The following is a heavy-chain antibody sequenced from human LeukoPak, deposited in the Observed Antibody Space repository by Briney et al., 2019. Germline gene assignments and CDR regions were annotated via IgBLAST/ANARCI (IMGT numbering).Heavy chain of an antibody. V-gene: IGHV3-30*04. CDR2: ISYDGSNK. Sequence: GGSLRLSCAASGFTFSSYAMHWVRQAPGKGLEWVAVISYDGSNKYYADSVKGRFTISRDNSKNTLYLQMNSLRAEDTAVYYCAKDLVAAAGTGWFDPWGQGTLVTVSS. J-gene: IGHJ5*02. CDR1: GFTFSSYA. CDR3: AKDLVAAAGTGWFDP. D-gene: IGHD6-13*01.